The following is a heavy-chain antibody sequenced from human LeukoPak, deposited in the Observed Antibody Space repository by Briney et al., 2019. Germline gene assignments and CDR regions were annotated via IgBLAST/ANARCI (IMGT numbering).Heavy chain of an antibody. CDR3: ARGIVAGYYFDY. V-gene: IGHV3-66*02. D-gene: IGHD2/OR15-2a*01. CDR1: GFTVSSNY. J-gene: IGHJ4*02. CDR2: IYSGGST. Sequence: PGGSLRLSCAASGFTVSSNYMSWLRQAPGKGLEWVSVIYSGGSTYYADSVKGRFTISRDNSKNTLYLQVNSLRAEDTAVYYCARGIVAGYYFDYWGQGTLVTVSS.